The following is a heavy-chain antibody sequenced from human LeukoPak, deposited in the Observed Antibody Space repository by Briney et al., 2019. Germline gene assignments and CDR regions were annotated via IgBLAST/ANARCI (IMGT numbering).Heavy chain of an antibody. CDR2: IIPIFGTA. CDR3: ARGSYSNYGNWFDP. CDR1: GGTFSIYA. Sequence: GSSVKVSFKASGGTFSIYAISWVRQAPGQGLEWMGGIIPIFGTANYAQKFQGRVTITADKSTSTAYMELSSLRSEDTAVYYCARGSYSNYGNWFDPWGQGTLVTVSS. V-gene: IGHV1-69*06. J-gene: IGHJ5*02. D-gene: IGHD4-11*01.